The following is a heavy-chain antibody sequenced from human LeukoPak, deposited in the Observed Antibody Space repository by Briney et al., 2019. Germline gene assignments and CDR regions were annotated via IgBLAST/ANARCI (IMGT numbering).Heavy chain of an antibody. CDR2: IIPIFGTA. J-gene: IGHJ4*02. D-gene: IGHD5-18*01. Sequence: SVKVSCKASGGTFSSYAISWVRQAPGQGLEWMGWIIPIFGTANYAQKFQGRVTITTDESTSTAYMELSSLRSEDTAVYYCACGYSYGSFDYWGQGTLVTVYS. V-gene: IGHV1-69*05. CDR3: ACGYSYGSFDY. CDR1: GGTFSSYA.